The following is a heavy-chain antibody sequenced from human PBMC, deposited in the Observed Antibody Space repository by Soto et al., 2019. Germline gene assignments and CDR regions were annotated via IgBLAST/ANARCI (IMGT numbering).Heavy chain of an antibody. Sequence: SETLSLTCTISGGSISGFYWGWIRQPPGKGLEWIGNIYYSGSANYDPSLRSRVTISLNTSKNQFSLNLNSVTAADTAIYYCARWTYCGGDCYWLNFWGQGTLVTVSS. CDR2: IYYSGSA. V-gene: IGHV4-59*01. J-gene: IGHJ4*02. CDR1: GGSISGFY. D-gene: IGHD2-21*02. CDR3: ARWTYCGGDCYWLNF.